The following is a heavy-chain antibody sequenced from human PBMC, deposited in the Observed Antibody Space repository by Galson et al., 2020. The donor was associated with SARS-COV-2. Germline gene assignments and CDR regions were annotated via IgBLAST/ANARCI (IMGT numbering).Heavy chain of an antibody. CDR2: MSYDGSNK. J-gene: IGHJ4*02. V-gene: IGHV3-30*04. D-gene: IGHD3-16*01. CDR1: GFTFSNYA. Sequence: GESLKISCAASGFTFSNYAMHWVRQAPGKGLDWVAVMSYDGSNKFYADSVKGRFTISRDNSKNTLYLQMTSLRAEDTAVYYCARGASLNYFDSWGQGTLVTVSS. CDR3: ARGASLNYFDS.